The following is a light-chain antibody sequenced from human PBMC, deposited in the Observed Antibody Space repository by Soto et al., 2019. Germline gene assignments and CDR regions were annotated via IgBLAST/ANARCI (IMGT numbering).Light chain of an antibody. CDR2: AAS. Sequence: AIQMTQSPSSLSASVGDRVTITCRASQDIKNELGWYQQKPGKAPNVLIYAASTLLSGVPSRFSGAGSGTDFTLTIRSLQPEDFATYYCLQNPNYPRTFGQGTRVEIK. J-gene: IGKJ1*01. V-gene: IGKV1-6*01. CDR3: LQNPNYPRT. CDR1: QDIKNE.